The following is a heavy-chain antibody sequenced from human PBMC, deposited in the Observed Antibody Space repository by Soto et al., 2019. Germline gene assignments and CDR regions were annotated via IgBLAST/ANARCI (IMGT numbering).Heavy chain of an antibody. J-gene: IGHJ3*02. CDR3: AKGDCSGGSCYYAFDI. CDR1: GFTFRRYW. CDR2: IKHDGSEK. V-gene: IGHV3-7*03. Sequence: PGGSLRLSCAASGFTFRRYWMSWVRQAPGKGLEWVANIKHDGSEKYYVDSVKGRFTISRDNAKNTLYLQMNSLRAEDTAVYYCAKGDCSGGSCYYAFDIWGQGTMVTVSS. D-gene: IGHD2-15*01.